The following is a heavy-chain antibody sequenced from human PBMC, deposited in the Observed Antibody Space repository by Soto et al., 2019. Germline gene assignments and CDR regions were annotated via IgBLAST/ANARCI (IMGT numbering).Heavy chain of an antibody. J-gene: IGHJ6*02. CDR2: INPKSGGT. CDR1: GYSFTDYH. D-gene: IGHD2-8*01. Sequence: ASVKVSCKASGYSFTDYHIHWVRQAPGQGLEWLGRINPKSGGTSTAQKLQGWVTMTTDTSISTASMELTRLTSDDTAIYYCARGDSTDCSNGVCSFFYDHDMDVWGQGTTVTVSS. CDR3: ARGDSTDCSNGVCSFFYDHDMDV. V-gene: IGHV1-2*04.